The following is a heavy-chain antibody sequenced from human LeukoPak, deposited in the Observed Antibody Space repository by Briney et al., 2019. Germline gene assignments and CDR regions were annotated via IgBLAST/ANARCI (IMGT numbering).Heavy chain of an antibody. Sequence: GGSLRLSCAASGFSLSNYVMHWVRQAPGKGLEWVAALLYDGNTKHYADSVKGRFTISRDISKNTFYLQMNSLTAEDTAVYYCARDHRPEIQYYYMDVWGKGTTVAVSS. CDR3: ARDHRPEIQYYYMDV. CDR2: LLYDGNTK. CDR1: GFSLSNYV. D-gene: IGHD1-14*01. J-gene: IGHJ6*03. V-gene: IGHV3-33*01.